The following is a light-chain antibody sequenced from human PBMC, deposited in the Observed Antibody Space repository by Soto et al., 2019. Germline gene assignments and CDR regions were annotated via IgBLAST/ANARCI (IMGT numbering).Light chain of an antibody. Sequence: DIQMTQSPCCMSRSXGDGVTISXXASQDISNYLNWYQQKPGKAPKLLIYDASNLETGVPSRFSGSGSGTDFTFTISSLQPEDIATYYCQQYDNLPLTFGGGTKVDIK. CDR1: QDISNY. V-gene: IGKV1-33*01. CDR3: QQYDNLPLT. J-gene: IGKJ4*01. CDR2: DAS.